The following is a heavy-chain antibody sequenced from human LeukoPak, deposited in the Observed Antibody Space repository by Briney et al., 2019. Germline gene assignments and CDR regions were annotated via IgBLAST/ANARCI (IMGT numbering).Heavy chain of an antibody. CDR3: ARTWELLPDFDY. V-gene: IGHV3-53*01. CDR2: IYSNNIT. D-gene: IGHD1-26*01. J-gene: IGHJ4*02. CDR1: GFTFNNNY. Sequence: PGGSLRLSCAASGFTFNNNYMTWVRQAPGKGLGWVSVIYSNNITYYADSVKGRFTISRDNAKNTLYLQMNSLRAEDTAVYYCARTWELLPDFDYWGQGTLVTVSS.